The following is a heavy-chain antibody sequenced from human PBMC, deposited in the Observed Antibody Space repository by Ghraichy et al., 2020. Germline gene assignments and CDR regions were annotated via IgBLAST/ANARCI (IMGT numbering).Heavy chain of an antibody. CDR2: IYHSGST. D-gene: IGHD3-10*01. CDR3: ARHPPLIQGVISMHAFDI. Sequence: SETLSLTCAVSGGSISSSNWWSWVRQPPGKGLEWIGEIYHSGSTNYNPSLKSRVTISVDKSKNQFSLKLSSVTAADTAVYYCARHPPLIQGVISMHAFDIWGQGTMVTVSS. J-gene: IGHJ3*02. CDR1: GGSISSSNW. V-gene: IGHV4-4*02.